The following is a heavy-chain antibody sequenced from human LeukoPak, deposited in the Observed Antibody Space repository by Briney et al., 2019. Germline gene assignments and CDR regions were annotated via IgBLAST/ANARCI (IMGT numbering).Heavy chain of an antibody. CDR1: GFTFDDYA. J-gene: IGHJ4*02. D-gene: IGHD6-13*01. Sequence: GRSLRLSCAASGFTFDDYAMHWVRQAPGKGLEWVSGIFWNSGTIGYADSVKGRFTISRDNAKNSLYLQMNSLRAKDTALYYCAKDRGSSSWAFDYWGQGTLVTVSS. CDR2: IFWNSGTI. V-gene: IGHV3-9*01. CDR3: AKDRGSSSWAFDY.